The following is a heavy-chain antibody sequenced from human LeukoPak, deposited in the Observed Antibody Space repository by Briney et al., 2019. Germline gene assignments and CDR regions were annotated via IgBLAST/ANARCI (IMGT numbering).Heavy chain of an antibody. V-gene: IGHV3-74*01. D-gene: IGHD2-2*01. Sequence: GGSLRLSCADSGFTFSNYWMHWVRQAPGKGLVWVSRINSDGISTTYADSVKGRFTISRDNSKNTLYLQMKSLRAEDTAVYYCARDFYCSRTSCYAPSFDYWGQGTLVTVSS. CDR3: ARDFYCSRTSCYAPSFDY. J-gene: IGHJ4*02. CDR2: INSDGIST. CDR1: GFTFSNYW.